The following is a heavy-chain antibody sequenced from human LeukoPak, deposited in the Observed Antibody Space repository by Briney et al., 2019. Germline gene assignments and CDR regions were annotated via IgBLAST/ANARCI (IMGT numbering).Heavy chain of an antibody. Sequence: GGSLRLSCAASGFTFSSYAMSWVRQAPGKGLEWVSAISGSGGSTYYADSVKGRFTISRDNSKNTLYLQMNSLRAEGTAVYYCAKCSCYDSSGYYWGYYFDYWGQGTLVTVSS. CDR1: GFTFSSYA. CDR3: AKCSCYDSSGYYWGYYFDY. J-gene: IGHJ4*02. CDR2: ISGSGGST. V-gene: IGHV3-23*01. D-gene: IGHD3-22*01.